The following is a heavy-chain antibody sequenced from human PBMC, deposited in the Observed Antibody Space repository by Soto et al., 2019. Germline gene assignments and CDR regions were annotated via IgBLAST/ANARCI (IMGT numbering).Heavy chain of an antibody. CDR2: INHIGST. CDR3: ARGAKVAYYGSGSYSRYNWFDP. V-gene: IGHV4-34*01. D-gene: IGHD3-10*01. Sequence: SETLSLTCAVYGGSFSGYYWSWIRQPPGKRLEWIGEINHIGSTNYNPSLKSRVTISVDTSKNQFSLKLSSVTAADTAVYYCARGAKVAYYGSGSYSRYNWFDPWGQGTLVT. J-gene: IGHJ5*02. CDR1: GGSFSGYY.